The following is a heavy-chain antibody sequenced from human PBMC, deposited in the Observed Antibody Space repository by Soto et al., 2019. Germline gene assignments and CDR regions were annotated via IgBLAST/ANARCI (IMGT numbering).Heavy chain of an antibody. CDR3: ARGEARLREVTYYYHGMDV. CDR2: MNHDGIT. CDR1: GGSFTGYY. D-gene: IGHD3-10*01. Sequence: QVQLRQWGAGLVKPSETLSLTCGVYGGSFTGYYWTWIRKPPGARLGWIGEMNHDGITNYNPSLRSRLAITLATSQIQFSLRLTSVTDADTSVYFCARGEARLREVTYYYHGMDVWGQGTTVTVSS. J-gene: IGHJ6*02. V-gene: IGHV4-34*01.